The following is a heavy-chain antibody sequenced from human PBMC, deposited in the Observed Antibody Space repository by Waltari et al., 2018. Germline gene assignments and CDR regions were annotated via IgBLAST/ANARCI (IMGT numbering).Heavy chain of an antibody. CDR2: IYSSGST. Sequence: QVQLQESGPGLVKPSETLSLTCTVSGGSISGGSYYWSWIRQPAGKGLEWIGRIYSSGSTNYNPSLKGRVTISLDTSRDQFSLKLSSVTAADTAVYYCARGDTMIVVVPGAAFDIWGQGTKVTVSS. CDR3: ARGDTMIVVVPGAAFDI. D-gene: IGHD3-22*01. V-gene: IGHV4-61*02. CDR1: GGSISGGSYY. J-gene: IGHJ3*02.